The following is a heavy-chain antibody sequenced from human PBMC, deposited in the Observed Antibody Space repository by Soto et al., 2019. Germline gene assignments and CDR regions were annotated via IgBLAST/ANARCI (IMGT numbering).Heavy chain of an antibody. CDR3: ARDSTGYSGSYPDFDY. D-gene: IGHD1-26*01. CDR2: IWYDGSNK. V-gene: IGHV3-33*01. Sequence: GGSLRLSCAASGFTFSSYGMHWVRQAPGKGLEWVAVIWYDGSNKYYADSVKGRFTISRDNSKNTLYLQMNSLRAEDTAVYYCARDSTGYSGSYPDFDYWGQGTLVTVSS. J-gene: IGHJ4*02. CDR1: GFTFSSYG.